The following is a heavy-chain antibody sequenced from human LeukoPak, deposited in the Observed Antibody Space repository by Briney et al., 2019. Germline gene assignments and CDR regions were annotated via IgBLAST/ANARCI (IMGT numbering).Heavy chain of an antibody. CDR1: GGSFSGYY. CDR2: ITHSGST. J-gene: IGHJ5*02. Sequence: SETLSLTCAVYGGSFSGYYWSWIRQPPEKGLEWIGEITHSGSTNYNPSLKSRVTISVGTSKNQFSLKLGSVTAADTAVYYCARRDGFDDWFDPWGQGTLVTVSP. CDR3: ARRDGFDDWFDP. D-gene: IGHD3-10*01. V-gene: IGHV4-34*01.